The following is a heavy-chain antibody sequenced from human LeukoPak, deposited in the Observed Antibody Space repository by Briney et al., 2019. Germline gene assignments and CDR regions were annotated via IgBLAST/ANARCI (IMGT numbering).Heavy chain of an antibody. D-gene: IGHD2-15*01. CDR2: INPGGIT. V-gene: IGHV4-34*01. CDR1: GGSFSGYY. J-gene: IGHJ5*02. Sequence: SETLSLTCAVSGGSFSGYYWSWIRQPPGKGLEWIGEINPGGITDYNPSFKSRVTISVDTSKNQLSLKLNSLTAADTALYFCASEPGYCSGGRCYGGWFDPWGQGTLVTVSS. CDR3: ASEPGYCSGGRCYGGWFDP.